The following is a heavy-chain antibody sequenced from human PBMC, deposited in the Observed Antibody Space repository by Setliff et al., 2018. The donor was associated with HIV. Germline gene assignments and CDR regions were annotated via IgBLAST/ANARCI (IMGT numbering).Heavy chain of an antibody. CDR1: RFSFTTSW. CDR3: TKGHYTTSG. CDR2: INQDGSEK. J-gene: IGHJ4*02. Sequence: GGSLRLSCAASRFSFTTSWMTWVRQAPGKGLEWIANINQDGSEKNYVDSVKGRFTISRDNAKNSLYLQMNSLRVEDTAVYYCTKGHYTTSGWGQGTLVTVSS. V-gene: IGHV3-7*01. D-gene: IGHD2-2*02.